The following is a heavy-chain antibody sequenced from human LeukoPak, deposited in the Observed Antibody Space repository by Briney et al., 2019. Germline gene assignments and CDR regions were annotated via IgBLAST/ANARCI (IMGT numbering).Heavy chain of an antibody. V-gene: IGHV1-69*13. CDR2: IIPIFGTA. Sequence: SVKVSCKASGGTFSSYAISWVRQAPGQGLEWMGGIIPIFGTANYAQKFQSRVTITADESTSTAYMELSSLRSEDTAVYHCARDPDYGSGQGYWGQGTLVTVSS. D-gene: IGHD3-10*01. CDR3: ARDPDYGSGQGY. J-gene: IGHJ4*02. CDR1: GGTFSSYA.